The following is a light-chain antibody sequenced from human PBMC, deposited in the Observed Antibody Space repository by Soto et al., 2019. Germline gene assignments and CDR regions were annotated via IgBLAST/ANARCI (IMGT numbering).Light chain of an antibody. CDR1: QSVSSY. CDR2: DAS. CDR3: QQYNKWPIT. J-gene: IGKJ5*01. V-gene: IGKV3-11*01. Sequence: EIVLTQSPATLSLSPGERATLCCRASQSVSSYLAWYQQKPGQAPRLLIYDASNRATGIPARFSGSGSGTDFTLTISSLEPEGFAVYYCQQYNKWPITFGQGTRLEIK.